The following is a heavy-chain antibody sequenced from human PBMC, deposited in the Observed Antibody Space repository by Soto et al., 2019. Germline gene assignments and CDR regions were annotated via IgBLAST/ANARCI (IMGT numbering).Heavy chain of an antibody. CDR1: GGSVRDGSYY. CDR3: AGYNWNYYFDP. Sequence: SETLSLTCTVSGGSVRDGSYYWAWLRQPPGRGLEWIGHIYHSGSTIYNPSLKSRVTISIDTSKSQFSLNLNSMTAADTAVYYCAGYNWNYYFDPWGQGTLVTVSS. V-gene: IGHV4-61*01. D-gene: IGHD1-7*01. CDR2: IYHSGST. J-gene: IGHJ5*02.